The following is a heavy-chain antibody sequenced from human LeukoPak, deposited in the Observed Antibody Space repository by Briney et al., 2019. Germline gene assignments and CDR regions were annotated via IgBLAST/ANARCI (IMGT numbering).Heavy chain of an antibody. J-gene: IGHJ3*02. CDR1: GYTLTGLS. Sequence: GASVKVSCKVSGYTLTGLSMHWVRQAPGKGLEWMGGFDPEDGETIYAQKFQGRVTMTEDTSTDTAYMELSSLRSEDTAVYYCARDRTAYYYDSSGYPISAFDIWGQGTMVTVSS. D-gene: IGHD3-22*01. CDR3: ARDRTAYYYDSSGYPISAFDI. CDR2: FDPEDGET. V-gene: IGHV1-24*01.